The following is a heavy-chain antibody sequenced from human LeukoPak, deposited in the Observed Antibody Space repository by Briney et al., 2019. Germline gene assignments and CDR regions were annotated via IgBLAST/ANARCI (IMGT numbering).Heavy chain of an antibody. CDR1: GGSFSGYY. J-gene: IGHJ6*03. CDR2: INHSGST. D-gene: IGHD1-14*01. CDR3: ARDRKYYYHMDV. Sequence: SETLSLTCAVYGGSFSGYYWSWIRQPPGKGLEWIGEINHSGSTNYNPSLKSRVTISVDTSKNQFPLKLSSLTAADTAVYYCARDRKYYYHMDVWGKGTTVTVSS. V-gene: IGHV4-34*01.